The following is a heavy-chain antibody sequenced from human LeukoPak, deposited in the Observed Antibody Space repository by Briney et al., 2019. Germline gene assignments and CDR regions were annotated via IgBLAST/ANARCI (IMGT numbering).Heavy chain of an antibody. J-gene: IGHJ4*03. CDR2: FDPEDGET. CDR3: AIDHYGFWIAYYGPGDY. V-gene: IGHV1-24*01. D-gene: IGHD3-3*01. CDR1: GYTLTELS. Sequence: ASVKVSCKVSGYTLTELSMHWVRQAPGKGLEWMGGFDPEDGETIYAQKFQGRVTITWDTSASTAYMELSSLRSEDTAVYYCAIDHYGFWIAYYGPGDYCGHGKLVSVSS.